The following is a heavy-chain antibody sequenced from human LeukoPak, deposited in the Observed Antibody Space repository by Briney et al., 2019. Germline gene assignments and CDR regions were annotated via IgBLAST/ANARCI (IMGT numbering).Heavy chain of an antibody. Sequence: PSETLSLTCAVSGGSISSSNWWSWVRQPPGEGLEWIGEIYHSGSTNYNPSLKSRVTISVDTSKNQFSLKLSSVTAADTAVYYCARGTIGELRDYWGQGTLVTVSS. J-gene: IGHJ4*02. CDR1: GGSISSSNW. CDR3: ARGTIGELRDY. V-gene: IGHV4-4*02. D-gene: IGHD3-10*01. CDR2: IYHSGST.